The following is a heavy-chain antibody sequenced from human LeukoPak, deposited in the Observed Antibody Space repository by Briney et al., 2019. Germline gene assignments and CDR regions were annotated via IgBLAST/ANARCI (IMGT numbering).Heavy chain of an antibody. CDR1: GFTFTSYA. Sequence: GGSLRLSCAASGFTFTSYAMHWVRQAPGKGLEWVSFISYDGSNKYYADSVKGRFTISRDSSKNTLYLQMNSLRAEDTAVYYCAKDGSGWGIDYWGQGTLVTVSS. V-gene: IGHV3-30-3*01. CDR3: AKDGSGWGIDY. CDR2: ISYDGSNK. J-gene: IGHJ4*02. D-gene: IGHD6-19*01.